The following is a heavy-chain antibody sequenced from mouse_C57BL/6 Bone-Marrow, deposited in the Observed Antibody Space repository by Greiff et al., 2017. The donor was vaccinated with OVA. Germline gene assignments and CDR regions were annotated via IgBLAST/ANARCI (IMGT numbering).Heavy chain of an antibody. CDR3: ANYGSSHWYFDV. Sequence: VKVVESGPGLVAPSQSLSITCTVSGFSLTSYGVSWVRQPPGKGLEWLGVIWGDGSTNYHSALISRLSISKDNSKSQVFLKLNSLQTDDTATYYCANYGSSHWYFDVWGTGTTVTVSS. CDR2: IWGDGST. V-gene: IGHV2-3*01. D-gene: IGHD1-1*01. CDR1: GFSLTSYG. J-gene: IGHJ1*03.